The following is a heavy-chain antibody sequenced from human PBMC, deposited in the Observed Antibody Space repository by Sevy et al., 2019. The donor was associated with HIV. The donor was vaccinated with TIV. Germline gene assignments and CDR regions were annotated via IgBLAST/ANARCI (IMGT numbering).Heavy chain of an antibody. Sequence: SETLSLTCTVSGDSISSYYWSWIRQPPGKGLEWIGYIYYNGITNYNPSLKSRVTISVDTSKNQISLKLSAVTAADTAVYYCARYYYDSSGPGSWFDTWGQGTLVTVSS. V-gene: IGHV4-59*01. J-gene: IGHJ5*02. CDR3: ARYYYDSSGPGSWFDT. CDR1: GDSISSYY. D-gene: IGHD3-22*01. CDR2: IYYNGIT.